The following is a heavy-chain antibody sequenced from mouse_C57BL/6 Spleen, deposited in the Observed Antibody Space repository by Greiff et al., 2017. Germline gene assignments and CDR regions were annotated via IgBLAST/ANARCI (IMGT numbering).Heavy chain of an antibody. J-gene: IGHJ3*01. CDR2: IDPEDGET. CDR3: ASYWFAY. CDR1: GFNIQDYY. Sequence: EVQLQESGAELVKPRASVKLSCTASGFNIQDYYMHWVKQRTEQGLEWIGRIDPEDGETKYDPQFQGKATITADTSSNTAYLQLSSLTSEDTAVYYCASYWFAYWGQGTLVTFSA. V-gene: IGHV14-2*01.